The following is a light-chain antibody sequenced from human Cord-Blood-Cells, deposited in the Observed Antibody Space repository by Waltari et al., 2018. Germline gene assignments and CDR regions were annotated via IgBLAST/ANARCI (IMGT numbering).Light chain of an antibody. V-gene: IGLV3-25*02. Sequence: SYELTQPPSVSVSPGQTARITCSGDALPKQYAYWYQQKPGQAPVLVIYKDSERPSGIPERLSGSSSGTTVTLTISGVQAEEEADYYCQSADSSGTYVVFGGGTKLTVL. CDR2: KDS. J-gene: IGLJ2*01. CDR1: ALPKQY. CDR3: QSADSSGTYVV.